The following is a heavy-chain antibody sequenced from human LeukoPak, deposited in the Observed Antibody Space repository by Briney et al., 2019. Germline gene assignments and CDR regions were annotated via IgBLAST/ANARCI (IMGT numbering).Heavy chain of an antibody. V-gene: IGHV4-4*09. J-gene: IGHJ3*02. CDR3: ARQRSSVNWYSFDI. Sequence: SETLSLTCTVSGGSISSYYWNWIRQSPGKGLEWIGYMYTSGGTNYNPSLKSRVTMSLDTSKNQFSLKLSSVTAADTAVYYCARQRSSVNWYSFDIWGQGTVVTVSS. CDR1: GGSISSYY. D-gene: IGHD6-13*01. CDR2: MYTSGGT.